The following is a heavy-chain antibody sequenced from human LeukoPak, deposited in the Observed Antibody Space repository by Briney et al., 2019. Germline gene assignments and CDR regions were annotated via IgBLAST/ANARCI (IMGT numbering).Heavy chain of an antibody. CDR2: IYISGST. CDR3: ARGRGDTYSINAFDM. CDR1: GGSISSYY. Sequence: SETLSLTCTVSGGSISSYYWSWIRQPAGKGLEWIGRIYISGSTNYNPSLKSRVTMSVDTSKNQLSLKLSSVTAADTAVYYCARGRGDTYSINAFDMWGQGTMVTVSS. J-gene: IGHJ3*02. D-gene: IGHD5-12*01. V-gene: IGHV4-4*07.